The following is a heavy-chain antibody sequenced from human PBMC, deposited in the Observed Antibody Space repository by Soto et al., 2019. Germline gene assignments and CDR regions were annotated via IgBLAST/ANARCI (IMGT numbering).Heavy chain of an antibody. V-gene: IGHV3-72*01. Sequence: GGSLRLSCEASGFPFSDHYIDWVRQAPGKGLEWVGRSRNKANSYTTEYAASVKGRFTFSRDDSKNSLHLQMNSLKTEDTATYYCASSSSSGPWYFDYWGQGTLVTVSS. J-gene: IGHJ4*02. CDR1: GFPFSDHY. CDR3: ASSSSSGPWYFDY. CDR2: SRNKANSYTT. D-gene: IGHD6-19*01.